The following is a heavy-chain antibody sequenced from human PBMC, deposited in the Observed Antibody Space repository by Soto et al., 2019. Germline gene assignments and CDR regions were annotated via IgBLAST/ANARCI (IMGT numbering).Heavy chain of an antibody. Sequence: ASVKVSCKASGYTFTRYGIGWARQAPGQGLEWMGWINTYNGNTNYAQNVQGRVTLTTDTSTSTAYMELRSLRSNDTAIYYCAKNYYDSSGYLHYYYYGMDVWGQGTTVTVSS. J-gene: IGHJ6*02. V-gene: IGHV1-18*01. CDR3: AKNYYDSSGYLHYYYYGMDV. CDR1: GYTFTRYG. CDR2: INTYNGNT. D-gene: IGHD3-22*01.